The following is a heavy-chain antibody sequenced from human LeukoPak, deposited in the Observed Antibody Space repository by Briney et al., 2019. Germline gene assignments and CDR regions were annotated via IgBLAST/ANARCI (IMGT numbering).Heavy chain of an antibody. J-gene: IGHJ5*02. V-gene: IGHV3-33*06. CDR3: AKQGGLGSYSAGSWFDP. Sequence: GGSLRLSCGASGSTFSSYGMHWVRQAPGKGLEWVAVIWYEGTNKYYADSVKGRFTISRDNSKNTLYLQMNSLRAEDMAVYYCAKQGGLGSYSAGSWFDPWGQGTLVSVSS. D-gene: IGHD1-26*01. CDR2: IWYEGTNK. CDR1: GSTFSSYG.